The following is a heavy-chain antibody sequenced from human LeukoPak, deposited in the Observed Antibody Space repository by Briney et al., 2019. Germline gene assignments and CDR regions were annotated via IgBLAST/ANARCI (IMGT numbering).Heavy chain of an antibody. J-gene: IGHJ4*02. CDR3: ARDRVDYYGSGSYSTIYYFDY. CDR1: GFTFSDYY. Sequence: GGSLRLSCAASGFTFSDYYISWLRQAPGKGLEWVSYISSSSSYTNYADSVKGRFTISRDNAKNSLYLQMNSLRSEDTAVYYCARDRVDYYGSGSYSTIYYFDYWGQGTLVTVSS. D-gene: IGHD3-10*01. CDR2: ISSSSSYT. V-gene: IGHV3-11*06.